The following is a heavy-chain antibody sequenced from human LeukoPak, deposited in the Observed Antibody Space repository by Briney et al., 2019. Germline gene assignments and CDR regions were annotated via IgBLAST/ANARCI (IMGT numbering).Heavy chain of an antibody. V-gene: IGHV1-18*01. D-gene: IGHD3-3*01. CDR2: ISIYNGNT. Sequence: GASVKVSCKASGYTFTNYGISLVRQAPGQGLEWMGWISIYNGNTDYAQKLRGRVTMTTDTSTSTAYMELRSLRSDDTAVYYCARLTYDFWSGYYMPDDPWGEGTRVTVSS. CDR1: GYTFTNYG. J-gene: IGHJ5*02. CDR3: ARLTYDFWSGYYMPDDP.